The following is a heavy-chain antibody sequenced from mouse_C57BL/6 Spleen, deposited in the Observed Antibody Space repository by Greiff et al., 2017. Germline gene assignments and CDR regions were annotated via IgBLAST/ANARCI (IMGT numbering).Heavy chain of an antibody. D-gene: IGHD2-3*01. J-gene: IGHJ4*01. V-gene: IGHV2-2*01. CDR3: ARNRWLLPDYYAMDY. CDR2: IWSGGST. Sequence: VKLQESGPGLVQPSQSLSITCTVSGFSLTSYGVHWVRQSPGKGLEWLGVIWSGGSTDYNAAFISRLSISKDNSKSQVFFKMNSLQADDTAIYYCARNRWLLPDYYAMDYWGQGTSVTVSS. CDR1: GFSLTSYG.